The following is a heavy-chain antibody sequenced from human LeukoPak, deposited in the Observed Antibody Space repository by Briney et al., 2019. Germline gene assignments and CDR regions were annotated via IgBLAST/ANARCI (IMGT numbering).Heavy chain of an antibody. CDR2: VSTGSNYI. Sequence: GGSLRLSCTASGFTFSSYSLNWVRKAPGKGLEWVSSVSTGSNYIYYADSVKGRFTISRDNSKNTLYLQMNSLRAEDTAVYYCAGKWFQVYWGQGTLVTVSS. V-gene: IGHV3-21*04. J-gene: IGHJ4*02. CDR3: AGKWFQVY. D-gene: IGHD3-22*01. CDR1: GFTFSSYS.